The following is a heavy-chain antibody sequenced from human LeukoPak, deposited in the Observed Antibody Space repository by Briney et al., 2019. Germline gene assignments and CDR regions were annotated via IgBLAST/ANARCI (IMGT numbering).Heavy chain of an antibody. CDR2: ISGSGART. Sequence: GGSLRLSCAASGFTFSNYAMTWVRQTPGKGLEWVASISGSGARTHHADSVKGRFSISRDNSKSTLYLQMNSLRAGDTAVYYCARGPRSGWYVRYFDLWGRGTLVTVSS. CDR3: ARGPRSGWYVRYFDL. CDR1: GFTFSNYA. V-gene: IGHV3-23*01. J-gene: IGHJ2*01. D-gene: IGHD6-19*01.